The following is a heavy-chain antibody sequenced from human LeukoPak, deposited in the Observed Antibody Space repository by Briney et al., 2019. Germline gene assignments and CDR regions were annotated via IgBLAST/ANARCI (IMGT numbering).Heavy chain of an antibody. J-gene: IGHJ4*02. CDR3: AKDESDLLVGAIN. CDR2: ISYDGSIK. V-gene: IGHV3-30*02. Sequence: PGGSLRLSCAASGFTFSSFGMHWVRQAPGKGLEWVAFISYDGSIKYYADSVKGRFTISRDDSKNTLYLQMSGLRTEDTAVYYCAKDESDLLVGAINWGQGTLVTVSS. CDR1: GFTFSSFG. D-gene: IGHD1-26*01.